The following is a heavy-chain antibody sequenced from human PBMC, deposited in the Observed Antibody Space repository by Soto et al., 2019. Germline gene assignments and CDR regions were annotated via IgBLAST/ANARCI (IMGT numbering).Heavy chain of an antibody. CDR2: IYYSGST. D-gene: IGHD6-19*01. V-gene: IGHV4-31*03. Sequence: QVQLQESGPGLVKPSQTLSLTCTVSGGSISSGGYYWSWIRQHPGKGLEWIGYIYYSGSTYYNPSLKRRVTISVDTSKNQFSLKLSSVTAADTAVYYCARDRSAYSSGGPNDYWGQGTLVTVSS. CDR3: ARDRSAYSSGGPNDY. CDR1: GGSISSGGYY. J-gene: IGHJ4*02.